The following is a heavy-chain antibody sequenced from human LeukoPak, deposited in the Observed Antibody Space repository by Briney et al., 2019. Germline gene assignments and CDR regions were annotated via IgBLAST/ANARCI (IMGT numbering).Heavy chain of an antibody. CDR1: RYTFTGYY. CDR3: ARGDYAFWSGYYSPYPNWFDP. CDR2: INPNSGSP. J-gene: IGHJ5*02. Sequence: ASVKVSCKASRYTFTGYYMHWVPEAPEQRLEWMGWINPNSGSPNYAQKFQGRVTMTRDTSISTAYMELSRLRSDVTVVYYCARGDYAFWSGYYSPYPNWFDPWGQGTLVTVSS. V-gene: IGHV1-2*02. D-gene: IGHD3-3*01.